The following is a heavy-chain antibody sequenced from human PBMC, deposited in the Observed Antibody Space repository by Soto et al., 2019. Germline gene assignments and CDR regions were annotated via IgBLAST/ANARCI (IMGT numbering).Heavy chain of an antibody. D-gene: IGHD6-6*01. CDR2: IWNDGSNK. Sequence: QVQLVESGGGVVQPGRSLRLSCAASGFTFSSYGMHWVRQAPGKGLEWVAVIWNDGSNKYYADSVKGRFTISRDNSKNTLYLQMNSLRAEDTAVYYCARGGSSSSDGMDVWGQGTTVTVSS. CDR1: GFTFSSYG. V-gene: IGHV3-33*01. CDR3: ARGGSSSSDGMDV. J-gene: IGHJ6*02.